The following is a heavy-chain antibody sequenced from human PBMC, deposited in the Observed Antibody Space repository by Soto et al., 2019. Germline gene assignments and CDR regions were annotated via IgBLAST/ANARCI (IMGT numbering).Heavy chain of an antibody. CDR2: IIPDFNTV. CDR3: ARGDSGYVWVNEF. J-gene: IGHJ4*02. V-gene: IGHV1-69*13. D-gene: IGHD3-22*01. Sequence: GASVKVSCKASGGLFCSYVISWVRQAPGQGLEWMGGIIPDFNTVNYAQKFQGRVTITADESTNTAYMELSSLTSEDTAIYYCARGDSGYVWVNEFWGQGTLVTVSS. CDR1: GGLFCSYV.